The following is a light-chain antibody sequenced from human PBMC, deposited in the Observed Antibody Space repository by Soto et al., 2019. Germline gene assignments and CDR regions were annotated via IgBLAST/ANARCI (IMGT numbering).Light chain of an antibody. V-gene: IGKV3-20*01. CDR1: QSVSSSY. J-gene: IGKJ3*01. CDR3: QQYGSSPS. CDR2: GAS. Sequence: EIVLTQSPGTLSLSPGERATLSRRASQSVSSSYLAWYRQRPGQAPRLLIYGASIRATGIPDRFSGSGSGTDFTLTISRLEPEDFAVYYCQQYGSSPSFGPGTTVDIK.